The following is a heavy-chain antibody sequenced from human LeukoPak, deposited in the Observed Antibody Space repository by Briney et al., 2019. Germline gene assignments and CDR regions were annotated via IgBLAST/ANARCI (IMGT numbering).Heavy chain of an antibody. CDR3: ARLGCTGGSCYSGH. CDR2: IYFNGRT. CDR1: GGSITSSSYY. V-gene: IGHV4-39*01. D-gene: IGHD2-15*01. J-gene: IGHJ4*02. Sequence: SETLSLTCTVSGGSITSSSYYWGWIRQPPGKGLEWIGTIYFNGRTYYNPSLKSRVTMSVDTSKNQLFLQLRSVTAADTAVYYCARLGCTGGSCYSGHWGQGTLVTVSS.